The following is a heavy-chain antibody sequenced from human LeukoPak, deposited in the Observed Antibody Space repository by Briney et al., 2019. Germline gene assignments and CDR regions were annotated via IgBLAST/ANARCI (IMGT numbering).Heavy chain of an antibody. CDR2: IYTSGST. CDR1: DDSISIYY. Sequence: PSETLSLICSVSDDSISIYYWSWIRQPAGKGLEWIGRIYTSGSTNYNPSLKSRVTMSVDTSKNQFSLKLSSVTAADTAVYYCARDRKDYDILTGYDYYYYMDVWGKGTTVTISS. D-gene: IGHD3-9*01. CDR3: ARDRKDYDILTGYDYYYYMDV. J-gene: IGHJ6*03. V-gene: IGHV4-4*07.